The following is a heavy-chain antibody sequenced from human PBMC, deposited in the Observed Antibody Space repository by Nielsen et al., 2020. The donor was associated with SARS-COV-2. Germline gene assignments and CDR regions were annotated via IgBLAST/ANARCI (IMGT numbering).Heavy chain of an antibody. CDR3: AKDPDCSGGSCYRPDPSMDV. V-gene: IGHV3-30*18. Sequence: GGSLRLSCAASGFTFSSYGMHWVRQAPGKGLEWVAVISYDGSNKYYADSVKGRFTISRDNSKNTLYLQMNSLRAEDTAVYYCAKDPDCSGGSCYRPDPSMDVWGQGTTVTVSS. D-gene: IGHD2-15*01. CDR2: ISYDGSNK. J-gene: IGHJ6*02. CDR1: GFTFSSYG.